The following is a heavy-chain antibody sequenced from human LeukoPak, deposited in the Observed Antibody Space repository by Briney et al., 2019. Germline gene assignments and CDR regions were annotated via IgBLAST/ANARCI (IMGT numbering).Heavy chain of an antibody. J-gene: IGHJ4*02. V-gene: IGHV3-30-3*01. CDR3: ARDLWFQEATEDY. CDR2: ISYDGSNK. Sequence: PGGSLRLSCAASGFTFSSYAMHWVRQAPGKGLEWVAVISYDGSNKYYADSVKGRFTISRDNSKNTLYLQMNSLRAEDTAVYYCARDLWFQEATEDYWGQGTLVTVSS. D-gene: IGHD3-10*01. CDR1: GFTFSSYA.